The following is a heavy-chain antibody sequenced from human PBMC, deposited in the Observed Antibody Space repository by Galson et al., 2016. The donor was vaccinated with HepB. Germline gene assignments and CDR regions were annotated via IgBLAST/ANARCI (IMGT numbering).Heavy chain of an antibody. V-gene: IGHV4-4*02. CDR3: AKEREWDLLNSFDS. D-gene: IGHD1-26*01. J-gene: IGHJ4*02. Sequence: SETLSLTCAVSGGSISSSDWWSWVRQPPGKGLEWIGEIFHSGSTNYNPSLKSRVTISVDKSKNQFSLKLSSVTAADTAVYYCAKEREWDLLNSFDSWGQGTLVTVSS. CDR2: IFHSGST. CDR1: GGSISSSDW.